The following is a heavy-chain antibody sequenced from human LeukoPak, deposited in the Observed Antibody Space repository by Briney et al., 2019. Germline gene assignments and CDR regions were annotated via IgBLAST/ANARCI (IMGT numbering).Heavy chain of an antibody. CDR3: ARGRIQLWSGNYYYGMDV. CDR1: GGSFSGYY. V-gene: IGHV4-34*01. D-gene: IGHD5-18*01. Sequence: SETLSLTCAVYGGSFSGYYWSWIRQPPGKGLEWIGEINHSGSTNYNPPLKSRVTISVDTSKNQFSLKLSSVTAADTAVYYCARGRIQLWSGNYYYGMDVWGKGTTGTVSS. CDR2: INHSGST. J-gene: IGHJ6*04.